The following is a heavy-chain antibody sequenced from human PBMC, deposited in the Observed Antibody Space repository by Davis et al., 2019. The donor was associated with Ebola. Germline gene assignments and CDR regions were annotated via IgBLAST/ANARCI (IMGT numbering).Heavy chain of an antibody. CDR3: ARVRRPIKTLDY. Sequence: GESLKISCAASGFTFSSYSMNWVRQAPGKGLEWVSSISSSSSYIYYADSVKGRFTISRDNAKNSLYLQMNSLRAEDTVVYYCARVRRPIKTLDYWGQGTLVTVSS. J-gene: IGHJ4*02. CDR2: ISSSSSYI. D-gene: IGHD6-25*01. V-gene: IGHV3-21*01. CDR1: GFTFSSYS.